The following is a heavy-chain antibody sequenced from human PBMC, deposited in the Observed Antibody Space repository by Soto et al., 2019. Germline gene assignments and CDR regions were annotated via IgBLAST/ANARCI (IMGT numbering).Heavy chain of an antibody. D-gene: IGHD1-26*01. Sequence: QVQLVQSGAEVKKPGASVKVSCKASGYNFTSYDIHWVRQATGQGLEWMGWMNPYSANTGYAQTFQGRVTMTRDTSISTAYMELSSLRSEDTAVYYCARVFTVRRGSGSDYWGQGTLVTVSS. CDR2: MNPYSANT. CDR1: GYNFTSYD. V-gene: IGHV1-8*01. J-gene: IGHJ4*02. CDR3: ARVFTVRRGSGSDY.